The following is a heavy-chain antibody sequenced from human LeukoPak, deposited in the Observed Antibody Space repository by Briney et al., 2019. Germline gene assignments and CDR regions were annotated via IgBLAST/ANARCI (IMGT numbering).Heavy chain of an antibody. CDR3: ARDVAVVPADYYYYYGMDV. J-gene: IGHJ6*02. Sequence: ASVKVSCKASGYNFRRHGMNWVRQAPGQGLEWMGWISAYNGNTNYAQKLLGRVTMTTDTSTSTAYMELRSLRSDDTAVYYCARDVAVVPADYYYYYGMDVWGQGTTVTVSS. CDR1: GYNFRRHG. CDR2: ISAYNGNT. D-gene: IGHD2-2*01. V-gene: IGHV1-18*01.